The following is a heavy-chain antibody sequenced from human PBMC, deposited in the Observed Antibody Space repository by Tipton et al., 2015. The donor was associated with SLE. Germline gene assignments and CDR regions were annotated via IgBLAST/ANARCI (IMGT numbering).Heavy chain of an antibody. CDR1: GGSITSSGFY. CDR3: ARVWSGYSSSYFDL. CDR2: IDYSGRT. V-gene: IGHV4-39*07. D-gene: IGHD3-3*01. J-gene: IGHJ2*01. Sequence: TLSLTCAVYGGSITSSGFYWGWFRQPPGKGLEWIGSIDYSGRTYYTPSLKSRVTMSVDTSKNHFSVKLSSVTAADTAIYYCARVWSGYSSSYFDLWGRGTLVTVSS.